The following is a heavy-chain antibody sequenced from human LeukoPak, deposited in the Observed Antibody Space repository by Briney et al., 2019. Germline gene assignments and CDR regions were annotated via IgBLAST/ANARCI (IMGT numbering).Heavy chain of an antibody. V-gene: IGHV3-9*01. CDR3: AKDAVDYDSSGYYRDAFDI. CDR2: ISWNSGSI. D-gene: IGHD3-22*01. Sequence: PGRSLRLSCAASGFTFDDYAMHWVRQAPGKGLEWVPGISWNSGSIGYADSVKGRFAISRDNAKNSLYLQMNSLRAEDTALYYCAKDAVDYDSSGYYRDAFDIWGQGTMVTVSS. J-gene: IGHJ3*02. CDR1: GFTFDDYA.